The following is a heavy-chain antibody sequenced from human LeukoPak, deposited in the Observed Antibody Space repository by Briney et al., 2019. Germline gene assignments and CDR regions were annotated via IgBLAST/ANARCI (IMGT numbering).Heavy chain of an antibody. CDR2: ISYDGSNK. CDR3: AREVSSIHSSNDY. V-gene: IGHV3-30-3*01. J-gene: IGHJ4*02. CDR1: GFTFSSYA. Sequence: GGSLRLSCAASGFTFSSYAMHWVRQAPGKGLEWVAVISYDGSNKYYADSVKGRFTISRGNSKNTLYLQMNSLRAEGTAVYYCAREVSSIHSSNDYWGQGTLVTVSS. D-gene: IGHD3-3*02.